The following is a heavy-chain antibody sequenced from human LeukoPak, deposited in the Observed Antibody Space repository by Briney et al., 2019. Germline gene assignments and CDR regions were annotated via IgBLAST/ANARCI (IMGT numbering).Heavy chain of an antibody. CDR2: IYYSGST. D-gene: IGHD6-6*01. J-gene: IGHJ4*02. V-gene: IGHV4-31*03. CDR1: GGSISSGGYS. CDR3: ATLGNSSSAPFDY. Sequence: SETLSLTCTVSGGSISSGGYSWSWIRQHPGKGLEWIGYIYYSGSTYYNPSLKSRVTISVDTSKNQFSLKLSSVTAADTAVYYCATLGNSSSAPFDYWGQGTLVTVSS.